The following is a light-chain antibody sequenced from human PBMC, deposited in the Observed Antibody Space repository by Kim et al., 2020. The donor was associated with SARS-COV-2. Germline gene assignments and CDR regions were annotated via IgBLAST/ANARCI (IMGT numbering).Light chain of an antibody. J-gene: IGKJ5*01. CDR3: QQSDSFPLT. Sequence: DIQMTQSPSSVSASVGDIVTITCRASQNINTWLAWYQQKPGKAPKLLISSASRLRSGVPSRLSGSGSGTDFTLTIDSLQPEDFATYYCQQSDSFPLTFGQGTRLEIK. V-gene: IGKV1-12*01. CDR2: SAS. CDR1: QNINTW.